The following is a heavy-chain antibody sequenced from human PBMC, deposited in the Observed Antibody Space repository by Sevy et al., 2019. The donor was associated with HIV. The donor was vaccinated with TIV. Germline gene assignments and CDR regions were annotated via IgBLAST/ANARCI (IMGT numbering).Heavy chain of an antibody. D-gene: IGHD1-26*01. J-gene: IGHJ4*02. V-gene: IGHV1-69*13. CDR2: IIPMSRRA. CDR1: GDTFDSYA. Sequence: ATVKVSCQTSGDTFDSYASNWVRQAPGQGLEWMGGIIPMSRRADYAEKFQGSVTITADESTNTAYLELSSLRSDDTAVYYCARDEIVGAAFDSWGQGTLVTVSS. CDR3: ARDEIVGAAFDS.